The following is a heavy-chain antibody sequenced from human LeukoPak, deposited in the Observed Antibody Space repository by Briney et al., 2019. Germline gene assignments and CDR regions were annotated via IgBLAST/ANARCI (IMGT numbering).Heavy chain of an antibody. J-gene: IGHJ4*02. V-gene: IGHV3-53*04. CDR3: ARARGYSYTYDY. Sequence: GGSLRLSCAASGLTFSSSYMSWVRQAPGKGLEWVSIIYIGDNPHYADSVKGRFTISRHNSKNTLYLQMNNLRAEDTAVYYCARARGYSYTYDYWGQGTLVTVSS. CDR2: IYIGDNP. D-gene: IGHD5-18*01. CDR1: GLTFSSSY.